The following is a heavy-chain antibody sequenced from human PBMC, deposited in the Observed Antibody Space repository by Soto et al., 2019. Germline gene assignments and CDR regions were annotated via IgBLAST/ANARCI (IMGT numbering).Heavy chain of an antibody. Sequence: PVGSLRLSCAASWFTVSSNYMSWVRQAPGKGLEWVSVIYSGGSTYYADSVKGRFTISRDNSKNTLYLQMNSLRAEDTAVYYCARSRGYDSSGYLDAFDIWGQGTMVTVSS. V-gene: IGHV3-53*01. CDR2: IYSGGST. CDR3: ARSRGYDSSGYLDAFDI. CDR1: WFTVSSNY. D-gene: IGHD3-22*01. J-gene: IGHJ3*02.